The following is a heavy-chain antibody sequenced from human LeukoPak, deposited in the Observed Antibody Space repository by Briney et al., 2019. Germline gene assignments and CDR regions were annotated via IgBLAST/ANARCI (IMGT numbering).Heavy chain of an antibody. V-gene: IGHV1-18*04. J-gene: IGHJ5*02. Sequence: ASVKVSCKASGYTFTRYGISWVRQAPGQGLEWMGWISAYNGNTNYAQKLQGRVTMTTDTSTSTAYMELRSLRSDDTAVYYCARVPLEATMVRGVIPNWFDPWGQGTLVTVSS. D-gene: IGHD3-10*01. CDR3: ARVPLEATMVRGVIPNWFDP. CDR2: ISAYNGNT. CDR1: GYTFTRYG.